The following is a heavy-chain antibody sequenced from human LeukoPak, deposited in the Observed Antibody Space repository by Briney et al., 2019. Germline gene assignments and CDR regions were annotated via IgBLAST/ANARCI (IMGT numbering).Heavy chain of an antibody. V-gene: IGHV1-2*02. CDR2: INPNSGGT. CDR1: GYTFTSYG. D-gene: IGHD2-2*01. J-gene: IGHJ5*02. CDR3: ARATCSSTSCYLGNWFDP. Sequence: ASVKVSCKASGYTFTSYGISWVRQAPGQGLEWMGWINPNSGGTNYAQKFQGRVTMTRDTSISTAYMELSRLRSDDTAVYYCARATCSSTSCYLGNWFDPWGQGTLVTVSS.